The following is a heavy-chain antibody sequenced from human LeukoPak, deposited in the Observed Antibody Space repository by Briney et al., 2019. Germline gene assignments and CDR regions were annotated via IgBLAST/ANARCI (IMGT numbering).Heavy chain of an antibody. CDR2: INPNSGGT. D-gene: IGHD5-18*01. CDR1: GYTFTGYY. CDR3: AREDTAMVTGDY. Sequence: GASVKVSCKASGYTFTGYYMHWVRQAPGQGLEWMGWINPNSGGTNYAQKFQGRVTMTRDTAISTAYMELSRLRSDDTAVYYCAREDTAMVTGDYWGQGTLVTVSS. V-gene: IGHV1-2*02. J-gene: IGHJ4*02.